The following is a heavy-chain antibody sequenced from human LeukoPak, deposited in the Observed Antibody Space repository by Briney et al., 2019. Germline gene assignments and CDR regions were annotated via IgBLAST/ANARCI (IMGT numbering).Heavy chain of an antibody. CDR2: INHSGST. CDR3: ARGTQYYDFWSGYLIPLAY. D-gene: IGHD3-3*01. CDR1: GGSFNSYY. Sequence: PSETLSLTCAVYGGSFNSYYWNWIRQPPGKGLEWIGEINHSGSTNYNPSLKSRVTISVDTSKNQFSLKLSSVTAADTAVYYCARGTQYYDFWSGYLIPLAYWGQGTLVTVSS. J-gene: IGHJ4*02. V-gene: IGHV4-34*01.